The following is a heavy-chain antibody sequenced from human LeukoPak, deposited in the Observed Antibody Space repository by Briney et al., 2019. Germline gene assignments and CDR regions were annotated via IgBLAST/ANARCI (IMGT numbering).Heavy chain of an antibody. CDR2: IIPIFGTA. V-gene: IGHV1-69*13. Sequence: GASVKVSCKASGGTFSSYAISWVRQAPGQGLEWMGGIIPIFGTANYAQKFQGRVTITADESTSTAYMELSSLRSKDTAVYYCATERSDCSSTSCHKGWFDPWGQGTLVTVSS. CDR1: GGTFSSYA. D-gene: IGHD2-2*01. CDR3: ATERSDCSSTSCHKGWFDP. J-gene: IGHJ5*02.